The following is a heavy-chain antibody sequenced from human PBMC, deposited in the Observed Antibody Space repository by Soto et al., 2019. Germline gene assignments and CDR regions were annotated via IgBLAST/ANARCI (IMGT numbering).Heavy chain of an antibody. CDR2: ISGSGATT. CDR3: AKLRYFDWSAYNWFEY. D-gene: IGHD3-9*01. Sequence: EVQLLESGGGLVQPGGSLRLSCAASGFTFSSNAMTWVRQAPGKGLEWVSGISGSGATTSYADSVKGRFTVSRDNSKNTLYLQMNSLRVEDTAVYHCAKLRYFDWSAYNWFEYWGQGTPVTVSS. J-gene: IGHJ5*01. CDR1: GFTFSSNA. V-gene: IGHV3-23*01.